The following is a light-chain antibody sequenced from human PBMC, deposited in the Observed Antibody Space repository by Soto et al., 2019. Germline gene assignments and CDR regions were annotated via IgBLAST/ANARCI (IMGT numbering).Light chain of an antibody. CDR2: GAS. CDR3: PQYGSSPTWT. CDR1: QSVSSSY. Sequence: EIVLTQSPGTLSLSPGERATLSCRASQSVSSSYLAWYQQKPGQAPRLLIYGASSRATGIPDKFSGSGSGTDLPLTISRLEPEDFAVYYCPQYGSSPTWTFGQGTKVEIK. J-gene: IGKJ1*01. V-gene: IGKV3-20*01.